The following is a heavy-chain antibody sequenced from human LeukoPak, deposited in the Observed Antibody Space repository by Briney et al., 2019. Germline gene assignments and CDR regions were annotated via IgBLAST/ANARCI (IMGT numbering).Heavy chain of an antibody. CDR2: INHSGST. J-gene: IGHJ6*03. D-gene: IGHD3-10*01. V-gene: IGHV4-34*01. Sequence: SETLSLTCAVYGGSFSGYYWSWIRQPPGKGLEWIGEINHSGSTNYNPSLKSRVTISVDTSKNQFSLKLSSVTAADTAVYYCARGGDPTSEGFYYYYYYMDVWGKGTTVTVSS. CDR1: GGSFSGYY. CDR3: ARGGDPTSEGFYYYYYYMDV.